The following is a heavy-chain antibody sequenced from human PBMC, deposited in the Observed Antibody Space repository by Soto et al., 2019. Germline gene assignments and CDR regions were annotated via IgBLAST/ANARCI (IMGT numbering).Heavy chain of an antibody. V-gene: IGHV4-38-2*01. CDR1: GYSITSGYY. CDR2: IYHSGST. J-gene: IGHJ4*02. Sequence: PSETVSLTCAVSGYSITSGYYWGWIRQPPGKGLEWIGSIYHSGSTYYNPSLKSRVTISVDTPQKLFSLKLSSVTAADTAVYYCARLPYSYSGYDETYFDYWGQGTLVTVSS. CDR3: ARLPYSYSGYDETYFDY. D-gene: IGHD5-12*01.